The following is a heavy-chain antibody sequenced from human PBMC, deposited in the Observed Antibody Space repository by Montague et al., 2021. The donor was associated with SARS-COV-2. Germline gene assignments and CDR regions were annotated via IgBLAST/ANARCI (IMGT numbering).Heavy chain of an antibody. CDR3: ARLRRGTYYVSFDP. CDR2: IYYSATT. D-gene: IGHD1-26*01. J-gene: IGHJ5*02. V-gene: IGHV4-59*12. Sequence: SETLSLTCTVSGGSITNYYWTWIRQSPGRGPEWIGYIYYSATTNYNPSLKSRVTMSIDTSKNQFSLSLSSVTAADSAVYYCARLRRGTYYVSFDPWGQGALVSVSS. CDR1: GGSITNYY.